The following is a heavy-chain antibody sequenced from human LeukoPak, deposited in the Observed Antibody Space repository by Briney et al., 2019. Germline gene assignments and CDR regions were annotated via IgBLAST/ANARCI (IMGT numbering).Heavy chain of an antibody. D-gene: IGHD1-1*01. CDR3: ARGREQLGYYGMDV. CDR1: GGSISSGGYS. Sequence: SETLSLTCAVSGGSISSGGYSWSWIRQPPGKGLEWIGYIYHSGSTYYNPSLKSRVTISVDRSKNQFSLKLSSVTAADTAVYYCARGREQLGYYGMDVWGQGTTATVSS. V-gene: IGHV4-30-2*01. J-gene: IGHJ6*02. CDR2: IYHSGST.